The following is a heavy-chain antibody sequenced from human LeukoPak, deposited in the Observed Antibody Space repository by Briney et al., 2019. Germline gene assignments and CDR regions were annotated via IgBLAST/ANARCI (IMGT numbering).Heavy chain of an antibody. CDR1: GFTFSSFW. V-gene: IGHV3-74*01. CDR3: ARVRMGDDFNPFDY. Sequence: PGGSLRLSCAASGFTFSSFWIYWVRQAPGKGLVWFSRIKSDGSETLYADSVKGRFTISRDNAKNTLYLQMNSLRAEDTAVYYCARVRMGDDFNPFDYWGQGTLVTVSS. J-gene: IGHJ4*02. D-gene: IGHD3-16*01. CDR2: IKSDGSET.